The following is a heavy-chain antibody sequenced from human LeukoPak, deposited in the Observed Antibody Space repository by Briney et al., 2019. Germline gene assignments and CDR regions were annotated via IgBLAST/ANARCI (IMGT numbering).Heavy chain of an antibody. CDR3: TKVRAYDDSGNPYWHFDL. D-gene: IGHD3-10*01. J-gene: IGHJ2*01. Sequence: GGSLRLSCAASGFTFSTYWMSWVRQAPGKGLEWVANIKQDGSEKYYVDSVKGRFTISRDSAKNSLYLQMNSLRAEDTAVYYCTKVRAYDDSGNPYWHFDLWGRGTLVTVSS. CDR1: GFTFSTYW. CDR2: IKQDGSEK. V-gene: IGHV3-7*03.